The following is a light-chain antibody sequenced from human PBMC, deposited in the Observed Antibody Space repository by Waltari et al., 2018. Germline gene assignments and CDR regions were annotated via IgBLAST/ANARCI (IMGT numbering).Light chain of an antibody. Sequence: ICCRANESSVNWVACYQKTAGKAPKLLIYGASYLQGGLPTRFSGSASRTDFTLTINIQQPEDFTTYYCQQAVVEVSFAGGTRVEIK. CDR2: GAS. CDR3: QQAVVEVS. CDR1: ESSVNW. V-gene: IGKV1-12*01. J-gene: IGKJ4*01.